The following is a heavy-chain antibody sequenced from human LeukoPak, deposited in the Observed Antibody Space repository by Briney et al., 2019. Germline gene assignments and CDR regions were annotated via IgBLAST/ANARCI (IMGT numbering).Heavy chain of an antibody. CDR1: GFTFSSYS. D-gene: IGHD5-12*01. CDR2: ISSSSSYI. Sequence: GGSLRLSCAASGFTFSSYSMNWVRQAPGRGLEWVSSISSSSSYIYYAHSVKGRFTISRDNAKNSLYLQMNSLRAEDTAVYYCARDSVVATITPYYFDYWGQGTLVTVSS. V-gene: IGHV3-21*01. CDR3: ARDSVVATITPYYFDY. J-gene: IGHJ4*02.